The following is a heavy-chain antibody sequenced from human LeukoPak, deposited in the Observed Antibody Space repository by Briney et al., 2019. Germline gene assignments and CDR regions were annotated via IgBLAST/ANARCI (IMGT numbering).Heavy chain of an antibody. CDR3: ARDRRGTYYYGSGSYDV. CDR1: GFTFSNDW. J-gene: IGHJ6*02. V-gene: IGHV3-7*01. Sequence: PGGSLRLSCAASGFTFSNDWMTWVRQAPGKGLEWVANIKKDGSQKNYVDSVEGRFTISRDNAKNSVYLQMNSLRAEDTAVYYCARDRRGTYYYGSGSYDVWGQGTTVTVSS. CDR2: IKKDGSQK. D-gene: IGHD3-10*01.